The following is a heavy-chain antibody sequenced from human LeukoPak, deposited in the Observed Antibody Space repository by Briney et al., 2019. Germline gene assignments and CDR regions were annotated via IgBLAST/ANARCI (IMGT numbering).Heavy chain of an antibody. CDR2: ISAYNSAYNGNT. CDR1: GYTFTGQY. Sequence: ASVKVSCKASGYTFTGQYMHWVRQAPGQGLECMGWISAYNSAYNGNTHYAQKLQGRVTMTTGTSTNTGYMELRSLRSDDTAVYYCAREYGSGSYTGIDYWGQGTLVTVSS. V-gene: IGHV1-18*01. CDR3: AREYGSGSYTGIDY. D-gene: IGHD3-10*01. J-gene: IGHJ4*02.